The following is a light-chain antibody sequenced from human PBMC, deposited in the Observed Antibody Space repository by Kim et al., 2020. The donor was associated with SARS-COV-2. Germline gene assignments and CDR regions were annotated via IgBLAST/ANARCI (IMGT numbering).Light chain of an antibody. Sequence: TVTISGTGSSGSIASNGEQGYQQRPGSAPTTVIYEDNQRPSGVPARFSGSIDSSSNSASLTISGLKTEDEADYYCQSYDSSNHVVFGGGTQLTVL. CDR1: SGSIASNG. CDR2: EDN. J-gene: IGLJ2*01. V-gene: IGLV6-57*02. CDR3: QSYDSSNHVV.